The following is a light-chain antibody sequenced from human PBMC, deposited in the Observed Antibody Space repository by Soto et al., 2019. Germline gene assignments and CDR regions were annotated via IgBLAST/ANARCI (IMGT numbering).Light chain of an antibody. V-gene: IGKV3-15*01. J-gene: IGKJ5*01. CDR2: GAS. Sequence: EIVFTQSLATLSLAPRKRSTLSCRASQSVNRKVAWYPQNTGRAPRLLIYGASTRATGIPARFSGSGSGTEFTLTISSLQSEDFAVYYCQQYNYWPPITFGQGTRLEIK. CDR3: QQYNYWPPIT. CDR1: QSVNRK.